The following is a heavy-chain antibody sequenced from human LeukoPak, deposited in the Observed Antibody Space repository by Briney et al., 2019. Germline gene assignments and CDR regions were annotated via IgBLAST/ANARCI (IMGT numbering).Heavy chain of an antibody. J-gene: IGHJ4*02. CDR3: ARHKGTANTYGYFDY. Sequence: SETLSLTCTVSGGSISSYYWSWIRQSPGKGLEWIAYIYYSGSTNYNPSLESRVTMSVDTSKNQFSLKLRSVTAADTAVYYCARHKGTANTYGYFDYWGQGALVTVSS. D-gene: IGHD5-18*01. V-gene: IGHV4-59*08. CDR2: IYYSGST. CDR1: GGSISSYY.